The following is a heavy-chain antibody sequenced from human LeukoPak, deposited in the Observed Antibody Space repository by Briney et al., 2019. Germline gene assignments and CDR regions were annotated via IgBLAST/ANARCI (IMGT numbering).Heavy chain of an antibody. D-gene: IGHD3-10*01. V-gene: IGHV4-59*02. CDR1: GDSVTSSY. Sequence: PETLSLTCSVSGDSVTSSYLSWIRQPPGKGLEWIGYISYTADSNYNPSLKSRVTISTDTSKNQFSLKLSSVTATDTAVYYCATASHSGSYRAHWGQGTLVTVSS. CDR3: ATASHSGSYRAH. CDR2: ISYTADS. J-gene: IGHJ4*02.